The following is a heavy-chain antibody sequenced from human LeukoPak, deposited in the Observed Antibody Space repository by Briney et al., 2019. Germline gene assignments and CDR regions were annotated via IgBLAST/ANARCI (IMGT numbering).Heavy chain of an antibody. CDR1: GFTVSSNY. CDR2: IYSGGST. V-gene: IGHV3-66*01. D-gene: IGHD3-9*01. Sequence: PGGSLRLSCAASGFTVSSNYMSRVRQAPGKGLEWVSVIYSGGSTYYADSVKGRFTISRDNSKNTLYLQMNSLRAEDTAVYYCARGSTDILTGYYYFDYWGQGTLVTVSS. CDR3: ARGSTDILTGYYYFDY. J-gene: IGHJ4*02.